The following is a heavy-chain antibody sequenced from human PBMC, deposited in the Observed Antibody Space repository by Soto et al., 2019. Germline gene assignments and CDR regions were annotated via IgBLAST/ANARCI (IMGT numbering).Heavy chain of an antibody. D-gene: IGHD3-10*01. V-gene: IGHV4-59*01. CDR3: ARVWGGAFDI. J-gene: IGHJ3*02. CDR2: IYYSGST. Sequence: PETLSLTGTVSGGAIRSYYWSWIRQPPGKGLELIGYIYYSGSTNYTPSLKSLVTISVDTSKNQFSLKLSSVTAADTAVYYCARVWGGAFDIWGQGTMVT. CDR1: GGAIRSYY.